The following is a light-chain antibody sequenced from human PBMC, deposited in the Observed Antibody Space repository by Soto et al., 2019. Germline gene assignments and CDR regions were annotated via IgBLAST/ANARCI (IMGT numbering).Light chain of an antibody. J-gene: IGLJ2*01. CDR3: SSYAGSDNFVL. Sequence: QSALTQPASVSGSPGQSITISCTGTSSDVGYDNYVSWFQQHPGKAPKLMIYEVIQRPSGVPDRFSGSKSGNTASLTVSGLQAEDEADYYCSSYAGSDNFVLFGGGTKVTVL. CDR2: EVI. V-gene: IGLV2-8*01. CDR1: SSDVGYDNY.